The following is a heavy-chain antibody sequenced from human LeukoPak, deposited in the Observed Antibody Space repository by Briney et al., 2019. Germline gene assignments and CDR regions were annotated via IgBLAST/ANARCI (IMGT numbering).Heavy chain of an antibody. J-gene: IGHJ2*01. CDR2: ISGSGGST. Sequence: GGSLRLFCAASGFTFSSYAMSSVRQAPREGLESVSAISGSGGSTYYADSVRGRFTISRDNSKNTLYLQMNSLRAEDTAVYYCAKEADPYWYSISGAVAPWSLSPQ. CDR1: GFTFSSYA. V-gene: IGHV3-23*01. CDR3: AKEADPYWYSIS.